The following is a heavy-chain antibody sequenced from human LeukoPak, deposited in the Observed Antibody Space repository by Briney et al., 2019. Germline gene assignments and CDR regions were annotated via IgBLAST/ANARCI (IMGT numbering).Heavy chain of an antibody. J-gene: IGHJ2*01. D-gene: IGHD3-10*01. CDR1: GGSISSYY. CDR2: IYYSGST. V-gene: IGHV4-59*08. CDR3: ARRSLWFGELHYWYFDL. Sequence: SETLSLTCTVSGGSISSYYWSWIRQPPGKGLEWIGYIYYSGSTNYNPSLKSRVTISVDTSKNQFSLKLSSVTAADTAVYYCARRSLWFGELHYWYFDLWGRGTLVTVSS.